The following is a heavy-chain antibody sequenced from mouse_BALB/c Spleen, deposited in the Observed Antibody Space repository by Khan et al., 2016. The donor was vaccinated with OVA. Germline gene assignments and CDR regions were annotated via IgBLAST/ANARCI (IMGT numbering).Heavy chain of an antibody. CDR1: GYSITSDYA. CDR2: ISYSGNT. D-gene: IGHD1-1*01. CDR3: ARVYGGDFDY. J-gene: IGHJ2*01. V-gene: IGHV3-2*02. Sequence: EVQLVESGPGLVKPSQSLSLTCTVTGYSITSDYAWNWIRQFPGNKLEWMGFISYSGNTNYNPSLKSRISITRDTSKNQFFLQLNSVTTEDTATYYCARVYGGDFDYWGQGTTPTVSS.